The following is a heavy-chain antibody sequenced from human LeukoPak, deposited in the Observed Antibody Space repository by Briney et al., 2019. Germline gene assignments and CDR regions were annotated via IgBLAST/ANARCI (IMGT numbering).Heavy chain of an antibody. CDR2: ISGSGGST. CDR3: AKEVVYDFWSGRSRLDY. CDR1: GFTFSSYA. J-gene: IGHJ4*02. Sequence: GGSLRLSCAASGFTFSSYAMSWVRQAPGKGLEWVSAISGSGGSTYYADSVKGRFTISRDNSPHTLYLQLNSLRAEDTDVYSCAKEVVYDFWSGRSRLDYWGQGTLVTVSS. V-gene: IGHV3-23*01. D-gene: IGHD3-3*01.